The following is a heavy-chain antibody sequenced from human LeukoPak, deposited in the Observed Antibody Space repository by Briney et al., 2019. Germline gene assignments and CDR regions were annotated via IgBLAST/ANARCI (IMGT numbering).Heavy chain of an antibody. V-gene: IGHV4-39*07. D-gene: IGHD6-13*01. CDR1: GGSISSSSYY. J-gene: IGHJ4*02. CDR3: ARDHIAAADPFDY. Sequence: SETLSLTCTVSGGSISSSSYYWAWLRQPPGKGLEWIGSIYYSGSTYYNPSLKSRVTISVDTSKNQFSLKLSSVTAADTAVYYCARDHIAAADPFDYWGQGTLVTVSS. CDR2: IYYSGST.